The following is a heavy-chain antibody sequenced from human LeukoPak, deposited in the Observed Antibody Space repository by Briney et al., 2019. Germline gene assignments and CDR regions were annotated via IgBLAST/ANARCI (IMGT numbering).Heavy chain of an antibody. D-gene: IGHD4-23*01. Sequence: SETLSLTCAVSGYSINSGYYWGWIRQPPGKGLEWIGSLYHVGATYSNPSLKIRVTIAVNTSKNQSSLKLSSATAADTAVYYCARDRGYGGNDWDYWGQGTLVTVSS. CDR1: GYSINSGYY. V-gene: IGHV4-38-2*01. CDR2: LYHVGAT. CDR3: ARDRGYGGNDWDY. J-gene: IGHJ4*02.